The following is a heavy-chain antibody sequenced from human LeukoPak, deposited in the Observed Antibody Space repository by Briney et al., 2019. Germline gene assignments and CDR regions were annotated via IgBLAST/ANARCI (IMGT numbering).Heavy chain of an antibody. J-gene: IGHJ3*01. CDR3: AGRGGILRDPYDV. CDR2: IYPGDSDT. CDR1: GYIFSSYW. D-gene: IGHD3-16*01. Sequence: GEYLKISCRASGYIFSSYWIAWVRQMPGKGLEWVGTIYPGDSDTRYSPSFQGQVTISADKPNTTAYLQWTGLKVSDTAIYYCAGRGGILRDPYDVWGQGTMVTVSS. V-gene: IGHV5-51*04.